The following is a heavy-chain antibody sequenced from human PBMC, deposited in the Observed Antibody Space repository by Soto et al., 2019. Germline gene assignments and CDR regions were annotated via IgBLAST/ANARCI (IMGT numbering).Heavy chain of an antibody. V-gene: IGHV5-51*01. CDR2: IYPGDSDT. CDR1: GYRFTSYW. D-gene: IGHD4-4*01. Sequence: PGESLKISCKGSGYRFTSYWIGWVRQMPGKGLEWMGIIYPGDSDTRYSPSFQGQVTISADKSISTAYLQWSSLKASDTAMYYCARHPMAWATVTTWYYYGMDVWGQGTTVTVSS. CDR3: ARHPMAWATVTTWYYYGMDV. J-gene: IGHJ6*02.